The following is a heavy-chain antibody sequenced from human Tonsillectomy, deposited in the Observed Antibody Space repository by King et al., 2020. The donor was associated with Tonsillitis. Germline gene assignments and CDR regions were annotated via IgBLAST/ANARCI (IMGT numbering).Heavy chain of an antibody. J-gene: IGHJ4*02. V-gene: IGHV3-30*04. CDR1: GFIFSAYA. CDR3: GYSSGWSEPLFDY. D-gene: IGHD6-19*01. CDR2: ISYDGHNN. Sequence: VQLVESGGGVVQPWRSLRLSCAASGFIFSAYAMHCVRQAPGKGLEWVAVISYDGHNNYYADSVKGRFTISRDNSQNTLYLQMNSLRPEDTSVYSCGYSSGWSEPLFDYWGQGTLVTVSS.